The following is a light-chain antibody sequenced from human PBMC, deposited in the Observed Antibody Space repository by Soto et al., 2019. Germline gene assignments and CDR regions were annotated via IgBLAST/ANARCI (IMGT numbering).Light chain of an antibody. CDR3: QSYDSSLSGYV. V-gene: IGLV1-40*01. CDR2: GNS. J-gene: IGLJ1*01. CDR1: SSNIGAGYD. Sequence: QSVLTQPPSVFGAPGQRVTRSCPGSSSNIGAGYDVHWYQQLPGTAPNLLIYGNSNRPSGVPDRFSGSKSGTSASLAITGLQAEDESDYYCQSYDSSLSGYVFGTGTMLTVL.